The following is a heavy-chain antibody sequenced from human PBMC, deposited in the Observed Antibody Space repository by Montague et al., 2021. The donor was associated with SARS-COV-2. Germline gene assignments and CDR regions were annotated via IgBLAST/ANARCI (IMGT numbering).Heavy chain of an antibody. Sequence: SLRLSCAASGFPFSSYEMNWVRQAPGKGLEWVSYISTSGRGIHYADPVKGRFTISRDNAKNSLYLEMNSLRAEDTAVYYCARDNAGWPDAFDIWGQGTMVTVS. CDR3: ARDNAGWPDAFDI. V-gene: IGHV3-48*03. CDR2: ISTSGRGI. D-gene: IGHD6-19*01. J-gene: IGHJ3*02. CDR1: GFPFSSYE.